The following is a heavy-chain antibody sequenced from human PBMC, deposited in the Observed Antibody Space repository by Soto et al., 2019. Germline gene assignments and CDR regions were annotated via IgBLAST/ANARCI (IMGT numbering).Heavy chain of an antibody. CDR3: ARAPCGGDCYIAFDI. V-gene: IGHV3-33*01. Sequence: PGGSLRLSCAASGFTSSSYGMHWVRQALGKGLEWVAVIWYDGSNKYYADTVKGRFTISRDNSKNTLYLQMNSLRAEDTAVYYCARAPCGGDCYIAFDIWGQGTMVTVSS. CDR2: IWYDGSNK. CDR1: GFTSSSYG. J-gene: IGHJ3*02. D-gene: IGHD2-21*02.